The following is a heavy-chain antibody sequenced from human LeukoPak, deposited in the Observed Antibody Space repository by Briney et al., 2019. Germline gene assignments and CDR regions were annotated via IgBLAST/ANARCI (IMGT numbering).Heavy chain of an antibody. Sequence: GASVKVSCKASGYTFTSYDINWVRQATGQGLEWMGWMNPNSGNTGYAQKFQGRVTMTRNTSISTAYMELSSLRSEDTAVYYCASFRFVGSGSYYNDAAYYYYGMDVWGQGTTVTVSS. D-gene: IGHD3-10*01. CDR1: GYTFTSYD. CDR2: MNPNSGNT. V-gene: IGHV1-8*01. J-gene: IGHJ6*02. CDR3: ASFRFVGSGSYYNDAAYYYYGMDV.